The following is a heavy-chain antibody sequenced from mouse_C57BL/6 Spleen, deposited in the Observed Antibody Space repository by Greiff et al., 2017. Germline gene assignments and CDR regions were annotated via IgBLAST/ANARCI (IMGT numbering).Heavy chain of an antibody. CDR1: GYTFTSYW. CDR2: IYPGSSST. V-gene: IGHV1-55*01. J-gene: IGHJ2*01. Sequence: VQLQQPGAELVKPGASVKLSCKASGYTFTSYWITWVKQRPGQGLEWIGDIYPGSSSTNYNEKFKSKATLTVDTSSSTAYMQLSSLTSEDSAVYYCARGDSNYRFDYWGQGTTLTVSS. CDR3: ARGDSNYRFDY. D-gene: IGHD2-5*01.